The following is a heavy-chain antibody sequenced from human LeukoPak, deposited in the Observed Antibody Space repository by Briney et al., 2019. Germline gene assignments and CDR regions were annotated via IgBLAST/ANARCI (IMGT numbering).Heavy chain of an antibody. Sequence: ASVKVSCKASGYTFTSYDINWVRQATGQGLEWMGWINTNTGNPTYAQGFTGRFVFSLDTSVSTAYLQISSLKAEDTAVYYCARGRGDYDYYYYYMDVWGKGTTVTVSS. D-gene: IGHD4-17*01. CDR2: INTNTGNP. CDR1: GYTFTSYD. V-gene: IGHV7-4-1*02. CDR3: ARGRGDYDYYYYYMDV. J-gene: IGHJ6*03.